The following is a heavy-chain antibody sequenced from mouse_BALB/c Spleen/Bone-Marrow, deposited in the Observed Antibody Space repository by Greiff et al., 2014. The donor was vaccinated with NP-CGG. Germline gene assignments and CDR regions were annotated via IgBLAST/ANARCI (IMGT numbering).Heavy chain of an antibody. D-gene: IGHD2-14*01. CDR1: GHTFTDYW. J-gene: IGHJ3*01. CDR2: IDTSDSYT. V-gene: IGHV1-69*01. Sequence: QVQLQQSGAELVMPGASVKMSCKASGHTFTDYWMHWVKQRPGQGLEWIGAIDTSDSYTSYNQKFKGKATLTVDESSSTAYMQLSSLTPEDSAVYYCARSDYRFDPLPYWGQGTLVTVSA. CDR3: ARSDYRFDPLPY.